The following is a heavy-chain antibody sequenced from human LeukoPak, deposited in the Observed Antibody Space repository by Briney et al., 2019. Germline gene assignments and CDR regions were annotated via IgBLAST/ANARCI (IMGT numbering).Heavy chain of an antibody. Sequence: GSSVKVSCKASGGTFSSYAISWVRQAPGQGLEWMGGLIPIFGTANYAQKFQGRVTITADGSTSTAYMELSSLRSEDTAVYYCARDRHYYDSSGYYLYYYYGMDVWGQGTTVTVSS. V-gene: IGHV1-69*01. CDR3: ARDRHYYDSSGYYLYYYYGMDV. CDR2: LIPIFGTA. D-gene: IGHD3-22*01. CDR1: GGTFSSYA. J-gene: IGHJ6*02.